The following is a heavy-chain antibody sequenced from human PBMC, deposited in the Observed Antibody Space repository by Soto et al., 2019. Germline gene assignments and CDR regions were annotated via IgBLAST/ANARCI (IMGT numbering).Heavy chain of an antibody. CDR1: GASIINGNYF. J-gene: IGHJ5*02. D-gene: IGHD3-10*02. V-gene: IGHV4-31*03. CDR3: ARVGCVHSPPGWFDL. Sequence: QVHLQESGPGLVKPSQTLSLTCTVSGASIINGNYFWSWIRQHPGKGLEWIGYISDSGTTYYNPSLKSRLTLSIDTSSNQFSLERSSVTAADTAFYYWARVGCVHSPPGWFDLWGQGTLVTVSS. CDR2: ISDSGTT.